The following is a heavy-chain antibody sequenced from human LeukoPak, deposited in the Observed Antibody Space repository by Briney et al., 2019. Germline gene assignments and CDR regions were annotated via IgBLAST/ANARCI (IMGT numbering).Heavy chain of an antibody. D-gene: IGHD3-16*01. CDR1: GFTFSDYA. CDR3: ARRRQGEPDAFDI. V-gene: IGHV1-3*01. J-gene: IGHJ3*02. CDR2: INAGNGNT. Sequence: GGSLRLSCAASGFTFSDYAMHWVRQAPGQRLEWMGWINAGNGNTKYSQKFQGRVTITRDTSASTAYMELSSLRSEDTAVYYCARRRQGEPDAFDIWGQGTMVTVSS.